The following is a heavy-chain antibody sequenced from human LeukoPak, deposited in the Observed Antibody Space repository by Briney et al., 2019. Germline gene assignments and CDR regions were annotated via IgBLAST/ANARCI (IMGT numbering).Heavy chain of an antibody. V-gene: IGHV3-7*01. CDR3: ARGAPEYCRGDSCYDFDS. J-gene: IGHJ4*02. D-gene: IGHD2-15*01. CDR1: GFTFSAYW. Sequence: GGSLRLSCAASGFTFSAYWMHWVRQAPGKGLEWVANMNPDGTKKFYVGSVKGRFTISRDNTKDLLYLQMSSLTAEDTGVYYCARGAPEYCRGDSCYDFDSWGQGTLVPVSP. CDR2: MNPDGTKK.